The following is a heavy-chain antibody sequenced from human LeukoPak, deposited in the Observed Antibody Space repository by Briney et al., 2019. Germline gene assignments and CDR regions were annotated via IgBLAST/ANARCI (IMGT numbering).Heavy chain of an antibody. D-gene: IGHD3-10*01. Sequence: GGSLRLSCVVSGITLSNYGMSWVRQAPGKGLEWVSGISERGGSTNYADSVKGRFIISRDTSKNTVHLQMNSLRVEDTAVYFCAKRGIVIRAVIIIGFHKEAYYFDYWGQGILVTVSS. CDR3: AKRGIVIRAVIIIGFHKEAYYFDY. CDR1: GITLSNYG. CDR2: ISERGGST. V-gene: IGHV3-23*01. J-gene: IGHJ4*02.